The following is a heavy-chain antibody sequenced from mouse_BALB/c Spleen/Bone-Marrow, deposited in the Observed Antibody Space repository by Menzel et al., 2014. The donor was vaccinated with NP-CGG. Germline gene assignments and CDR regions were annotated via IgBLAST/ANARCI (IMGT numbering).Heavy chain of an antibody. D-gene: IGHD1-1*01. CDR2: INPYNGGT. Sequence: EVQGVESGPDLVKPGASMKISCKASDYSFTGYTMNWLKQSHGKNLEWIGLINPYNGGTNYSQKFKGKATLTVDKSSSTAYMELLSLTSEDSAVYYCARMDSDYGSSAWFAYWGQGTLVTVSA. J-gene: IGHJ3*01. V-gene: IGHV1-18*01. CDR3: ARMDSDYGSSAWFAY. CDR1: DYSFTGYT.